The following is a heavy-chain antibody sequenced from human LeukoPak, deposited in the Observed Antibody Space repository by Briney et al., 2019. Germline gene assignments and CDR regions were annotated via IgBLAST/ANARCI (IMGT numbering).Heavy chain of an antibody. CDR1: GYNFATYW. CDR2: IYPGDSNT. D-gene: IGHD5-18*01. CDR3: ARRIGFTYGYY. J-gene: IGHJ4*02. Sequence: GESLKISCKGSGYNFATYWIGWVRQMPGKGLEWMGSIYPGDSNTSYSPSFQGQVTISADKSTSTAYLQWSSLKASDTAMYYCARRIGFTYGYYWGQGTLVTVSS. V-gene: IGHV5-51*01.